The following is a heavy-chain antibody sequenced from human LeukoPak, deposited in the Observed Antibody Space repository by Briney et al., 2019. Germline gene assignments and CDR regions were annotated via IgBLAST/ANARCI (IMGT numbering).Heavy chain of an antibody. CDR2: IYYSGST. D-gene: IGHD6-13*01. CDR3: ASHRTAVPGTVK. V-gene: IGHV4-39*01. CDR1: GGSISSRSYY. J-gene: IGHJ4*02. Sequence: SETLSLTCTVSGGSISSRSYYWGWIRQPPGRGLERIGRIYYSGSTYYNPSLKSRVTLSVHTSKNQSSLELSYVTAADTAVYSCASHRTAVPGTVKGGQGTLVTVSS.